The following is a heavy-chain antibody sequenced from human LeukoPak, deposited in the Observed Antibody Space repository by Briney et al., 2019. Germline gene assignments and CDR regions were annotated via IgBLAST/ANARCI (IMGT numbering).Heavy chain of an antibody. J-gene: IGHJ4*02. CDR2: IKSNSDGGTT. V-gene: IGHV3-15*07. CDR3: FTEVPGGGY. Sequence: PGGSLRLSCAASDFTLSNAWMNWVRQAPGKGLEWVGRIKSNSDGGTTNYAAPVKGRFAISRDDSKNTLHLQMNSLKTEDTAMYYCFTEVPGGGYWGQGTLVTVSS. CDR1: DFTLSNAW. D-gene: IGHD3-16*01.